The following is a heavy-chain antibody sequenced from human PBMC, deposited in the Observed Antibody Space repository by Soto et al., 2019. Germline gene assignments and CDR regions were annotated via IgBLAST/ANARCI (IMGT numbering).Heavy chain of an antibody. CDR3: ARGIAAAGTWGLSYFDY. CDR1: GGSFSGYY. CDR2: INHSGST. J-gene: IGHJ4*02. V-gene: IGHV4-34*01. D-gene: IGHD6-13*01. Sequence: SETLSLTCAVYGGSFSGYYWSWIRQPPGKGLEWIGEINHSGSTNYNPSLKSRVTISVDTSKNQFPLKLSSVTAADTAVYYCARGIAAAGTWGLSYFDYWGQGTLVTISS.